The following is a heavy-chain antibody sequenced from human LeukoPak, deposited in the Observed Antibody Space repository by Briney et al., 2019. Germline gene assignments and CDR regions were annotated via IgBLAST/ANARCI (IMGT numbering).Heavy chain of an antibody. V-gene: IGHV3-30*18. CDR1: GFTFSSFG. CDR3: AKSHPPTVTTEEGEYLQH. D-gene: IGHD4-17*01. CDR2: ISFDGSNQ. J-gene: IGHJ1*01. Sequence: GGSLRLSCAASGFTFSSFGMHWVREAPGQGLVWVAVISFDGSNQYYADSVKGRFTIYRDNFKNTVYLQMNSLRAEETAVYYCAKSHPPTVTTEEGEYLQHWGQGTLVTVSS.